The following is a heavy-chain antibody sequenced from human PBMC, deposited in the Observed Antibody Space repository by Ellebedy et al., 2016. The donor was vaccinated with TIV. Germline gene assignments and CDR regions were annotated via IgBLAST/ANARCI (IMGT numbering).Heavy chain of an antibody. CDR3: ARDDSIVAALLH. D-gene: IGHD2-15*01. CDR2: FYTGGII. Sequence: GESLKISCAASGITVSSNYMNWVRQAQGKGLECVGDFYTGGIIYYADSVKGRFTISRDNSKNTLYLQMDSLRAEDTAVYYCARDDSIVAALLHWGQGTLVTVSS. J-gene: IGHJ4*02. CDR1: GITVSSNY. V-gene: IGHV3-66*01.